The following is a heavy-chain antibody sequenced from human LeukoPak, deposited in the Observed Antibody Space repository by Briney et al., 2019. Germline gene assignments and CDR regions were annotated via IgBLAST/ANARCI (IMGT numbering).Heavy chain of an antibody. CDR2: IRYDGSNK. J-gene: IGHJ3*02. CDR3: ARDHHRRLYDSQARGTFDI. D-gene: IGHD3-22*01. Sequence: GGSLRLSCAASGFTFSSYGMHWVRQAPGKGLEWVAFIRYDGSNKYYADSVKGRFTISRDNSKNTLYLQMNSLRAEDTALYYCARDHHRRLYDSQARGTFDIWGQGTMVTVSS. V-gene: IGHV3-30*02. CDR1: GFTFSSYG.